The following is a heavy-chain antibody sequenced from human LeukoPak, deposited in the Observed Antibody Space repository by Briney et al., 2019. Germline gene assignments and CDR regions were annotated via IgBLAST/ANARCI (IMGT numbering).Heavy chain of an antibody. CDR3: ARPNYDSSGYCIDY. CDR1: GYSFTSYW. CDR2: IYPGESDT. D-gene: IGHD3-22*01. V-gene: IGHV5-51*01. Sequence: VEALKISCKGSGYSFTSYWIGWVRQMPGKGLEWMGIIYPGESDTRYSPSFQGQVTISADKSISTAYLQWSSLKASDTAIYYCARPNYDSSGYCIDYWGQGTLVTVSS. J-gene: IGHJ4*02.